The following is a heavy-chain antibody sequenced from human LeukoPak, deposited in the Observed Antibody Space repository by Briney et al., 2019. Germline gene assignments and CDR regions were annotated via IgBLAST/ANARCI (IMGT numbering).Heavy chain of an antibody. J-gene: IGHJ3*02. Sequence: GRSPRLSCAASGFTFSSYAMHWVRQAPGKGLGWVAFISYDGSNKYYADSVKGRFTFSRDNSKNTLYLQMNSLRAEDTAVYYCGKGKDYYDSSGYYYTYAFDIWGQGTVVTVSS. V-gene: IGHV3-30*18. CDR3: GKGKDYYDSSGYYYTYAFDI. D-gene: IGHD3-22*01. CDR1: GFTFSSYA. CDR2: ISYDGSNK.